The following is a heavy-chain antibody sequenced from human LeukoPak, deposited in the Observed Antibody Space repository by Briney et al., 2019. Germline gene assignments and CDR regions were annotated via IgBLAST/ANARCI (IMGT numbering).Heavy chain of an antibody. Sequence: ASVKVSCKTSGYTFTSYYIHWVRQAPGLGLEWMGLIDPSGGSTSYAQNFQGRVTMTRDTSTSTVYMELSSLRSEDTAVYYCARAQSGSYLGNWFDPWGQGTLVTVSS. CDR1: GYTFTSYY. D-gene: IGHD1-26*01. J-gene: IGHJ5*02. V-gene: IGHV1-46*01. CDR3: ARAQSGSYLGNWFDP. CDR2: IDPSGGST.